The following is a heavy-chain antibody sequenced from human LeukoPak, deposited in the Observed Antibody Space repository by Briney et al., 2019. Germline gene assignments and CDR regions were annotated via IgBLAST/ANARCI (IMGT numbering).Heavy chain of an antibody. D-gene: IGHD3-3*01. Sequence: ASVKVSCKASRFSAVQWVRQARGQRLEWIGWIVVGSGNTNYAQKFQERVTITRDMSSSTAYMELSSLRSEDTAVYYCATTYYDFWSGYPDIWGQGTMVTVSS. V-gene: IGHV1-58*01. CDR3: ATTYYDFWSGYPDI. CDR2: IVVGSGNT. J-gene: IGHJ3*02. CDR1: RFSA.